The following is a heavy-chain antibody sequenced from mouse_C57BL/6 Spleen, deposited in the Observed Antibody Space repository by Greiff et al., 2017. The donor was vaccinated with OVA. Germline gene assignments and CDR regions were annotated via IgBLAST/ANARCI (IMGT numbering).Heavy chain of an antibody. J-gene: IGHJ4*01. V-gene: IGHV5-6*02. CDR2: ISSGGSYT. D-gene: IGHD4-1*01. Sequence: EVMLVESGGDLVKPGGSLKLSCAASGFTFSSYGMSWVRQTPDKRLEWVATISSGGSYTYYPDSVKGRFTISRDNAKNTLYLQMSSLKSEDTAMYYCARRTGSYAMDDWGQGTSVTVSS. CDR1: GFTFSSYG. CDR3: ARRTGSYAMDD.